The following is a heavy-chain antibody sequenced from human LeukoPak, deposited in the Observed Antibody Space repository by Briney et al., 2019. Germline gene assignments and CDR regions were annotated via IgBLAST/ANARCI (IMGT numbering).Heavy chain of an antibody. J-gene: IGHJ4*02. CDR1: GFTFSSYA. CDR2: ISYDGSNK. Sequence: GGSLRLSCAASGFTFSSYAMHRVRQAPGKGLEWVAVISYDGSNKYYADSVKGRFTISRDNSKNTLYLQMNSLRAEDTAVYYCARDYYDSSGAITFDYWGQGALVTVSS. D-gene: IGHD3-22*01. CDR3: ARDYYDSSGAITFDY. V-gene: IGHV3-30-3*01.